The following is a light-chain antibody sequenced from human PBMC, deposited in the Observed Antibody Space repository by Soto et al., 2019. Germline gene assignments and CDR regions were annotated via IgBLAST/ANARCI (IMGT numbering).Light chain of an antibody. CDR2: DVT. J-gene: IGLJ1*01. CDR1: SSDVGGYNY. Sequence: QSALTQPRSVSGSPGQSVTISCTGTSSDVGGYNYVSWYQQHPGKAPKLMIYDVTKRPSGVPDRFSGSKSDNTASLTISGLQAEDEADYHCCSYAGSYTFFVFGTGTKLTVL. V-gene: IGLV2-11*01. CDR3: CSYAGSYTFFV.